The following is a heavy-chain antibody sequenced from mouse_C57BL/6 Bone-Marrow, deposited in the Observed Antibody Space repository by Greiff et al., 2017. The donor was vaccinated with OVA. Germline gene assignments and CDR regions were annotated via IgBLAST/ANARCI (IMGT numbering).Heavy chain of an antibody. V-gene: IGHV5-9*01. Sequence: EVTLMESGGGLVKPGGSLKLSCAAFGFTFSSYTMSWVRQTPEQRLEWVATISGGGGNTYYPDSVKGRFTISRDNAKNTLYLQMRSLRSEDTALDYCANRPTGRFVDWGEGTLVTVSA. CDR3: ANRPTGRFVD. CDR1: GFTFSSYT. CDR2: ISGGGGNT. J-gene: IGHJ3*01.